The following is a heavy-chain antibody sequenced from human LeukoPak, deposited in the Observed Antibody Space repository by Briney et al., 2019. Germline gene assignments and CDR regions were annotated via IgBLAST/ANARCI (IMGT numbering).Heavy chain of an antibody. CDR2: IYYSGGT. Sequence: SETLSLTCTVSGGSISSSSYYWGWIRQPPGKGLEWIGSIYYSGGTYYNPSLKSRVTISVDTSKNQFSLKLSSVTAADTAVYYCARDDSDFGYWGQGTLVTVSS. V-gene: IGHV4-39*07. J-gene: IGHJ4*02. CDR1: GGSISSSSYY. D-gene: IGHD4-11*01. CDR3: ARDDSDFGY.